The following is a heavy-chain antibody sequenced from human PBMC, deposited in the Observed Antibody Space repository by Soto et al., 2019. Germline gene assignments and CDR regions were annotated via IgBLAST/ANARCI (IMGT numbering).Heavy chain of an antibody. CDR2: MNPDSGNT. D-gene: IGHD2-15*01. J-gene: IGHJ6*03. V-gene: IGHV1-8*01. CDR1: GYTFTSYD. Sequence: ASVKVSCKASGYTFTSYDINWVRQATGQGLEWMGWMNPDSGNTSYAQKFEGRVTMTANTSTSTAYMELSSLRSEDTAVYYCARYCSGGSCYSGGYYYYYMDVWGKGTTVTVSS. CDR3: ARYCSGGSCYSGGYYYYYMDV.